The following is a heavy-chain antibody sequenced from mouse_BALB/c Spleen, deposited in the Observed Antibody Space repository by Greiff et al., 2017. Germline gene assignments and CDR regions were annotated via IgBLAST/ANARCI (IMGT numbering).Heavy chain of an antibody. D-gene: IGHD6-2*01. CDR2: IDPANGNT. CDR3: ARGVWAMDY. J-gene: IGHJ4*01. V-gene: IGHV14-3*02. Sequence: EVKLMESGAELVKPGASVKLSCTASGFNIKDTYMHWVKQRPEQGLEWIGRIDPANGNTKYDPKFQGKATITADTSSNTAYLQLSSLTSEDTAVYYCARGVWAMDYWGQGTSVTVSS. CDR1: GFNIKDTY.